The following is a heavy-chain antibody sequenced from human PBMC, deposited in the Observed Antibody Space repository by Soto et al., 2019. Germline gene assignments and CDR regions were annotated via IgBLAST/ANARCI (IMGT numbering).Heavy chain of an antibody. V-gene: IGHV3-21*01. J-gene: IGHJ5*02. CDR3: ARGGVVVVPAAIPFNWFDP. D-gene: IGHD2-2*01. Sequence: PGGSLRLSCVASGFTFSSYSMHWVRQAPGKGLEWVSSISSSSKYIYYGDSVQGRFTISRDNAKNSLYLQMNSLRAEDTAVYYCARGGVVVVPAAIPFNWFDPWGQGT. CDR2: ISSSSKYI. CDR1: GFTFSSYS.